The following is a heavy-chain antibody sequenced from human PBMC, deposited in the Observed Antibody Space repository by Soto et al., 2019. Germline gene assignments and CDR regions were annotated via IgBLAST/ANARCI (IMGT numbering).Heavy chain of an antibody. CDR3: ARDYGDYSFFFDY. Sequence: SETLSLTCSVSAASISPYYWHWMRQPPGKGLEWIGGYSGFTNYNPSLESRATISVDHSKNQFFLTLRSVTAADTAVYYCARDYGDYSFFFDYWGQGALVTVSS. CDR2: YSGFT. D-gene: IGHD4-17*01. J-gene: IGHJ4*02. V-gene: IGHV4-59*01. CDR1: AASISPYY.